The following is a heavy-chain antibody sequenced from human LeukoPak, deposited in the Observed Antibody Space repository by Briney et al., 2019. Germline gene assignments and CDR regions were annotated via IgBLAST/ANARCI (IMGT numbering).Heavy chain of an antibody. CDR3: AKDSSGYYQH. V-gene: IGHV3-43*01. Sequence: PGGSLRLSCAASGFTLDDYTMHWVRQAPGKGLEWVSLISWDGGSTYYADSVKGRFTISRDNSKNSLYLQMNSLRTEDTALYYCAKDSSGYYQHWGQGTLVTVSS. CDR1: GFTLDDYT. D-gene: IGHD3-22*01. CDR2: ISWDGGST. J-gene: IGHJ4*02.